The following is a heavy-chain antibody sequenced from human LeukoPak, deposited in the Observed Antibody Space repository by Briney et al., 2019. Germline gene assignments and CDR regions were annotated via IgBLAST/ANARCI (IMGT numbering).Heavy chain of an antibody. J-gene: IGHJ4*02. D-gene: IGHD4-11*01. CDR1: GDTLIGYG. CDR2: ISSSTTTT. V-gene: IGHV3-48*01. CDR3: ARGYSNPALEY. Sequence: QPGGSLTLSCVASGDTLIGYGMNWVRQAPGKRLEWISSISSSTTTTYYADSVRGRFTISSDSAKNSLYLHMNSLRAEDTAIYYCARGYSNPALEYWGQGTPVPVSS.